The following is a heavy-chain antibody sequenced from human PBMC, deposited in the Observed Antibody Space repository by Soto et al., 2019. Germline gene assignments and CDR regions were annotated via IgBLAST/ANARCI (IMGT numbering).Heavy chain of an antibody. Sequence: EVHLVESGGGLVQPGGSLRLSCAASGFTFSSFWMHWVRQAPGKGLEWISRLNTDGSSTYYAGSVKGRFTISRDNAKNTVYLQMSSLRAEDTAVYYCAKASGYYDDDAFDIWGQGTMVTVSS. J-gene: IGHJ3*02. V-gene: IGHV3-74*01. CDR2: LNTDGSST. CDR3: AKASGYYDDDAFDI. CDR1: GFTFSSFW. D-gene: IGHD3-22*01.